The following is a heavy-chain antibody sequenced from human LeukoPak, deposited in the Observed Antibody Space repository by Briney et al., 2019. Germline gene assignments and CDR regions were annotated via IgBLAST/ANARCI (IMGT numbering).Heavy chain of an antibody. CDR3: VRDTAMVFFDY. CDR2: LYHSGNT. D-gene: IGHD5-18*01. V-gene: IGHV4-38-2*02. J-gene: IGHJ4*02. CDR1: GYSISSGFY. Sequence: PSETLSLTCTVSGYSISSGFYWGWIRQPPGEGLEWIGSLYHSGNTYYNPSLKSRVTISVDTSKNQFSLKLSSVTAADTAVYYCVRDTAMVFFDYWGQGTLVTVSS.